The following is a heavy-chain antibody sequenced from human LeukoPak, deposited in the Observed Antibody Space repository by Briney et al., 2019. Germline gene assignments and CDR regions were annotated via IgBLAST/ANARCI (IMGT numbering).Heavy chain of an antibody. CDR2: ISGSGGST. V-gene: IGHV3-23*01. J-gene: IGHJ4*02. CDR1: GFTFSSYA. CDR3: ARDRSIIPQYYFDY. Sequence: GGSLRLSCAASGFTFSSYAMSWVRQAPGKGLEWVSAISGSGGSTYYADSVKGRFTISRDNAKNSLYLQMNSLRAEDTAVYYCARDRSIIPQYYFDYWGQGTLVTVSS. D-gene: IGHD2-21*01.